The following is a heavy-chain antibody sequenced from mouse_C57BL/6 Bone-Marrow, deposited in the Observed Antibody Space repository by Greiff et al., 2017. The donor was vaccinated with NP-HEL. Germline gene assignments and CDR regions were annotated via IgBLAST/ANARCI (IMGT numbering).Heavy chain of an antibody. CDR3: ARSEGYYDGSSYWYFEV. Sequence: VQLQQSGPGLVQPSQSLSITCTVSGFSLTSYGVHWVRQSPGKGLEWLGVIWSGGSTDYNAAFISRLSISKDNSKSQVFFKKNSLQADDTAIYYCARSEGYYDGSSYWYFEVWGTGTTVTVSS. V-gene: IGHV2-2*01. J-gene: IGHJ1*03. D-gene: IGHD1-1*01. CDR1: GFSLTSYG. CDR2: IWSGGST.